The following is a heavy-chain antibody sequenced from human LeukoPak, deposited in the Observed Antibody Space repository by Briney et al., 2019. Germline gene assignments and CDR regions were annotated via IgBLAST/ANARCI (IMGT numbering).Heavy chain of an antibody. CDR3: ARDAGWGYYDL. D-gene: IGHD1-26*01. CDR1: GFTFNTPM. J-gene: IGHJ4*02. V-gene: IGHV3-7*01. CDR2: IDKHGSGK. Sequence: GSLRLSLLGSGFTFNTPMVAWVRQAPGKGLEWVANIDKHGSGKYYVDSVKGRFAISRDYASNSVFLQMNSLRAEDTSVYYCARDAGWGYYDLWGQGTPVTVSS.